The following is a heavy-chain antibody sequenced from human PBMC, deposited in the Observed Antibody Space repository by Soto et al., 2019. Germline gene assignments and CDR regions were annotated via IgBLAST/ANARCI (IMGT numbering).Heavy chain of an antibody. CDR1: GASITNADSY. CDR2: IAYTGDT. D-gene: IGHD3-9*01. J-gene: IGHJ5*02. Sequence: SETLSLTCAVSGASITNADSYWIWIRQHPGKGLEWLGYIAYTGDTYFNPSLRSRLTISLDRAKNQFSLKLSSVTAADTAFYYCARDFEKSAIGPWGQGTLVTVSS. CDR3: ARDFEKSAIGP. V-gene: IGHV4-31*11.